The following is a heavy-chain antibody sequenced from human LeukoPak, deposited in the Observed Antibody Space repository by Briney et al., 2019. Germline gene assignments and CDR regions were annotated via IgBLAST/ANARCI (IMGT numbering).Heavy chain of an antibody. CDR2: INPSSSGT. J-gene: IGHJ5*02. CDR3: ARDSYTYRYEPKGFDP. V-gene: IGHV1-2*02. CDR1: GYTFTGYY. D-gene: IGHD3-16*02. Sequence: ASVKVSCKASGYTFTGYYMHWVRQAPGQGLEWMGWINPSSSGTNYAQKFQGRVTMTRDTSISTAYMELSRLRSDDTAAYYCARDSYTYRYEPKGFDPWGQGTLVTVSS.